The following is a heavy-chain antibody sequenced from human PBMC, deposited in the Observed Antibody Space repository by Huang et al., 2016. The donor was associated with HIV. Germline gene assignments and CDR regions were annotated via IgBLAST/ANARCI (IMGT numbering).Heavy chain of an antibody. CDR1: GDSISRGGYL. Sequence: GQLQESGPGPVKPSQTLSLTCTVSGDSISRGGYLWSWIRQSPGKGLEWIGSIYYTGTTSYNPSLRSRVTMSVDTSKNQFSLGLTSVTAEDTAVYYCARDRITQCNGGRCYSDWSDPWGQGTLVIVSS. CDR3: ARDRITQCNGGRCYSDWSDP. V-gene: IGHV4-30-4*08. J-gene: IGHJ5*02. D-gene: IGHD2-15*01. CDR2: IYYTGTT.